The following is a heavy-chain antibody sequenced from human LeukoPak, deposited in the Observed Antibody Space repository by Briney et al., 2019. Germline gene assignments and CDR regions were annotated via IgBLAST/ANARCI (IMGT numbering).Heavy chain of an antibody. CDR3: ARRDPYSSSWYGDAFDI. CDR2: IYYSGST. V-gene: IGHV4-59*08. J-gene: IGHJ3*02. CDR1: GGSISSYY. D-gene: IGHD6-13*01. Sequence: SETLSLTCTVSGGSISSYYWSWIRQPPGKGLEWIGYIYYSGSTNYNPSLKSRVTISVDTSKNQFSLKLSSVTAADTAVYYCARRDPYSSSWYGDAFDIWGQGTTVTVSS.